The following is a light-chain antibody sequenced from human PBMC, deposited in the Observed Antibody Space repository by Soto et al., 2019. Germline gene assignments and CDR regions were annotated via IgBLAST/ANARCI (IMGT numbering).Light chain of an antibody. V-gene: IGKV3-15*01. CDR2: GAS. J-gene: IGKJ1*01. Sequence: IVMTQSPATLSVSPGERATLSCRASQNIYSNVAWYQQRPGQAPRLLIYGASTRATGIPARFSGSGSGTEFTLTISSLQSEDFAVYYCQQYNKWPPWTFGQGTKVEVK. CDR3: QQYNKWPPWT. CDR1: QNIYSN.